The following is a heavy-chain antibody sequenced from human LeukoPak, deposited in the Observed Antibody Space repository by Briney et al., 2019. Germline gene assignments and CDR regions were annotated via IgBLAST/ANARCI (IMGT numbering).Heavy chain of an antibody. D-gene: IGHD6-6*01. V-gene: IGHV4-39*07. CDR2: IYYSGST. CDR1: GASISSSTDY. Sequence: SETLSLTCTVSGASISSSTDYWGWIRQPPGKGLEWIANIYYSGSTYYNPSLKSRVTISVDTSKNQFSLKLSSVTAADTAVYYCARDAEEYSSPSGYYYYYMDVWGKGTTVTVSS. CDR3: ARDAEEYSSPSGYYYYYMDV. J-gene: IGHJ6*03.